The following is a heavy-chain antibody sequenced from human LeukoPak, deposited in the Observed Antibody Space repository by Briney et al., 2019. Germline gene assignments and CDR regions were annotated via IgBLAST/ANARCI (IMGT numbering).Heavy chain of an antibody. Sequence: GASVKVSCKASGHTFTSYGINWVRQATGQGLEWMGWMNPNSGSTGYAQKFQGRVTITRNTSISTAYMELSGLRSEDTAVYYCARGRSTGYPYYFEYWGQGTLVTVSS. V-gene: IGHV1-8*03. CDR2: MNPNSGST. CDR3: ARGRSTGYPYYFEY. D-gene: IGHD5-12*01. CDR1: GHTFTSYG. J-gene: IGHJ4*02.